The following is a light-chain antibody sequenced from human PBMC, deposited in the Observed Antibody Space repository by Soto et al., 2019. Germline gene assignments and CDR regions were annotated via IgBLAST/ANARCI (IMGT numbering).Light chain of an antibody. Sequence: QAVVTQPPSASGTPGQRVTISCSGGSSNIGTNAVNWYQHVPGTAPKLLIYNNDRRPSGVPDRFSASKSGTSASLAISGLQSAEEADYYCSTWDDSLDGPVFGGGTQLTVL. CDR3: STWDDSLDGPV. J-gene: IGLJ2*01. V-gene: IGLV1-44*01. CDR2: NND. CDR1: SSNIGTNA.